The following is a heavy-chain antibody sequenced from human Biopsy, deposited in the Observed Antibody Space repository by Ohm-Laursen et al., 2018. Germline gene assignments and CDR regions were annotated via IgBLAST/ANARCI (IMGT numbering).Heavy chain of an antibody. J-gene: IGHJ5*02. CDR2: MIPSSGKT. V-gene: IGHV1-8*01. Sequence: ASVKVSCKASGYSFSTYDVNWVRQARGQGLEWMGWMIPSSGKTGYAQRFQGRVTLTMNTSISTAYMELSGLRSEDAAVYFCARGYSRRVSIFEASIYWFDTWGQGTLVTVSS. CDR1: GYSFSTYD. CDR3: ARGYSRRVSIFEASIYWFDT. D-gene: IGHD6-6*01.